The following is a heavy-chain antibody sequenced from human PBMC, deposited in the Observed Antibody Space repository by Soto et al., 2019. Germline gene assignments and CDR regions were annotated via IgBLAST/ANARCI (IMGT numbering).Heavy chain of an antibody. Sequence: EVQLVESGGGLVQPGESLRLSCAASGFTFSSYDMHWVRQATGKGLEWVSAIGTAGDTYYPGSVKGRFTISRENAKNSLYLQMNSLRAEDTAVYYCARAFYGSGSYWDYYYYGMDVWGQGTTVTVSS. CDR2: IGTAGDT. CDR1: GFTFSSYD. V-gene: IGHV3-13*01. J-gene: IGHJ6*02. D-gene: IGHD3-10*01. CDR3: ARAFYGSGSYWDYYYYGMDV.